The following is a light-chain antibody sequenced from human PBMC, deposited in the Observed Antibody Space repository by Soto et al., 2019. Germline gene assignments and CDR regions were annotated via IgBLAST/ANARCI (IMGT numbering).Light chain of an antibody. CDR1: QRISSW. CDR2: AAS. CDR3: QQYNSYSQP. V-gene: IGKV1-5*01. Sequence: IQMTQSPSTLSASVGDRVTITCRASQRISSWLAWYQQKPGKAPNLLIYAASSLESGVTSRFSGSGSGTEFTLTISSLQPDDFATYYCQQYNSYSQPFGQGTKVDIK. J-gene: IGKJ1*01.